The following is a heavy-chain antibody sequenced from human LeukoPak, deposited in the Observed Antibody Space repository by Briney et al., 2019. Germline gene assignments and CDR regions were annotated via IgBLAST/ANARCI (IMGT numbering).Heavy chain of an antibody. CDR1: GYTFTRYY. CDR3: ARDLSRRPQTYDIATSFSTES. J-gene: IGHJ5*02. Sequence: GASVKVSCKASGYTFTRYYIHWVRQAPGQGLEWMGCINPQIGGTNYAQRFQGRVTMTSDTSISTAYMDLRGLTSDDTALYFCARDLSRRPQTYDIATSFSTESWGQGTLVTVSS. CDR2: INPQIGGT. V-gene: IGHV1-2*02. D-gene: IGHD3-9*01.